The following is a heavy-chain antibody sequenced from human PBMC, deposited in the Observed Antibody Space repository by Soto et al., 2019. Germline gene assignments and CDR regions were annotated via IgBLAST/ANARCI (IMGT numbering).Heavy chain of an antibody. V-gene: IGHV3-21*01. Sequence: GGSLRLSCAASGFTFSSYSMNWVRQAPGKGLEWVSSISSSSSYIYYADSVKGRFTISRDNAKNSLYLQMNSLRAEDTAVYYCARDATYSSSPEGDYYYYYMDVWGKGTTVTVSS. CDR3: ARDATYSSSPEGDYYYYYMDV. CDR1: GFTFSSYS. D-gene: IGHD6-6*01. CDR2: ISSSSSYI. J-gene: IGHJ6*03.